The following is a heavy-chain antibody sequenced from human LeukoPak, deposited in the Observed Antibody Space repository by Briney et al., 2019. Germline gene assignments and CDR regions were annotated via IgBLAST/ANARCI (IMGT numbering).Heavy chain of an antibody. CDR1: GFTFSSSA. Sequence: GGSLRLSCAASGFTFSSSAMSWVRQAPGKGLEWVSAISNNGGYTYYADSVQGRFTISRDNSKSTLRLQMNSLRAEDTAVYYCAKQLGYCSDGSCYFPYWGQGTLVTVSS. V-gene: IGHV3-23*01. CDR3: AKQLGYCSDGSCYFPY. J-gene: IGHJ4*02. CDR2: ISNNGGYT. D-gene: IGHD2-15*01.